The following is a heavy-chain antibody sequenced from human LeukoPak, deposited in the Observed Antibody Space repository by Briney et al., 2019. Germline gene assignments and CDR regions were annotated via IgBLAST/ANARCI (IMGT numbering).Heavy chain of an antibody. CDR1: GFTFSSYG. V-gene: IGHV3-33*06. CDR3: AKYVDIVVVPAAIDYYYYGMDV. D-gene: IGHD2-2*02. Sequence: GGSLRLSCVASGFTFSSYGMHWVRQVPGKGLEWVALIWYDGSNKYYSDSVKGRFTISRDNSKNTLYLQMNSLRAEDTAVYYCAKYVDIVVVPAAIDYYYYGMDVWGQGTTVTVSS. J-gene: IGHJ6*02. CDR2: IWYDGSNK.